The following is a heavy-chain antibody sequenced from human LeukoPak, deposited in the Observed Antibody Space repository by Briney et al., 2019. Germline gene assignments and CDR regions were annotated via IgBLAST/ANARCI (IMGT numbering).Heavy chain of an antibody. CDR2: INWNGGST. Sequence: GGSLRLSCAASGFTFDDYGMSWVRQAPGKGLEWVSGINWNGGSTGYADSVKGRFTISRDNAKNSLYLQMNSLRADDTAVYYCASVAVVVAGGSSFTRWGQGTLVTVSS. V-gene: IGHV3-20*04. D-gene: IGHD2-15*01. CDR3: ASVAVVVAGGSSFTR. CDR1: GFTFDDYG. J-gene: IGHJ4*02.